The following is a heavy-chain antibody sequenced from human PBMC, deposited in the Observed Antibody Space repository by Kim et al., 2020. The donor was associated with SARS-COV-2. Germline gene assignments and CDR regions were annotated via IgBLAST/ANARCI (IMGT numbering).Heavy chain of an antibody. Sequence: ASVKVSCKASGYTFTSYDINWVRQATGQGLEWMGWMNPNSGNTGYGQKFQGRVIMTRNTSINTAYMELSSLSCEDTAVYYCAGGVYRGSYYVIDYWGQGTLVTVSS. D-gene: IGHD1-26*01. CDR1: GYTFTSYD. CDR3: AGGVYRGSYYVIDY. V-gene: IGHV1-8*01. J-gene: IGHJ4*02. CDR2: MNPNSGNT.